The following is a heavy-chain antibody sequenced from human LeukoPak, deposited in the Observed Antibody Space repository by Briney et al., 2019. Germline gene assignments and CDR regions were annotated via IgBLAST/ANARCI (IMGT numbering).Heavy chain of an antibody. CDR3: ARVMADERGVWFDP. CDR2: IYYSGST. V-gene: IGHV4-61*05. D-gene: IGHD3-10*01. CDR1: GGSISSSIYY. J-gene: IGHJ5*02. Sequence: SETLSLTCTVSGGSISSSIYYWGWIRQPPGKGLEWIGYIYYSGSTNYNPSLKSRVTISVDTSKNQFSLKLSSVTAADTAVYYCARVMADERGVWFDPWGQGTLVTVSS.